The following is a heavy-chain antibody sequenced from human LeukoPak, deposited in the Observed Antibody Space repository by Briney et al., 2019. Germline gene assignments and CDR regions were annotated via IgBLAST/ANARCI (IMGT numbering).Heavy chain of an antibody. D-gene: IGHD5-18*01. CDR3: AKDRAGYSYGHFDY. CDR2: ISGSGGST. Sequence: GGSLRLSCAATGFTFSSYAMSWVRQAPGKGLEWVSAISGSGGSTYYADSVKGRFTISRDNSKNTLYLQMNSLRAEDTAVYYCAKDRAGYSYGHFDYWGQGTLVTVSS. CDR1: GFTFSSYA. J-gene: IGHJ4*02. V-gene: IGHV3-23*01.